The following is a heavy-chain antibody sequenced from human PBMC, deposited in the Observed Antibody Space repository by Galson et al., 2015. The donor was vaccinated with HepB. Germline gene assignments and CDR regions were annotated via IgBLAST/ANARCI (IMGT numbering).Heavy chain of an antibody. CDR3: ARAFRYGMDV. J-gene: IGHJ6*02. CDR1: GFTFNNYW. V-gene: IGHV3-74*01. D-gene: IGHD2/OR15-2a*01. CDR2: INSDGSST. Sequence: SLRLSCAASGFTFNNYWMTWVRQAPGKGLVWVSRINSDGSSTSYADSVKGRFTISRDNAKNTLYLQMNSLRAEDTAVYYCARAFRYGMDVWGQGTTVTVSS.